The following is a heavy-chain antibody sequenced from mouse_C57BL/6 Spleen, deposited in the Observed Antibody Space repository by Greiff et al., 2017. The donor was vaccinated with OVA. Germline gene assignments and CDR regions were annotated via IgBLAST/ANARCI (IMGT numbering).Heavy chain of an antibody. Sequence: VQLQQSGAELVRPGASVKLSCTASGFNIKDDYMHWVKQRPEQGLEWIGWIDPENGDTEYASKFQGKATITADTSSNTAYLQLSSLTSEDAAVYYCTKGSSPDYWGKGTTLTVSS. D-gene: IGHD1-1*01. J-gene: IGHJ2*01. CDR2: IDPENGDT. CDR3: TKGSSPDY. V-gene: IGHV14-4*01. CDR1: GFNIKDDY.